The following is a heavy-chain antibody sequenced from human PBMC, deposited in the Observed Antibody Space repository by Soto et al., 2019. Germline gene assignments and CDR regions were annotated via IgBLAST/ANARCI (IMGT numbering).Heavy chain of an antibody. V-gene: IGHV3-64D*06. D-gene: IGHD1-1*01. CDR3: VKDLILRTGSDFYYYEMDV. CDR2: ISSNGGST. CDR1: GFTFTSYA. Sequence: GGSLRPSSSASGFTFTSYATHWIRHAPGNGLEYVSAISSNGGSTSYGDSVKGRFTISRDNSKSTLYLQMSSLRAEDTAVYYCVKDLILRTGSDFYYYEMDVWGQGTTVTV. J-gene: IGHJ6*02.